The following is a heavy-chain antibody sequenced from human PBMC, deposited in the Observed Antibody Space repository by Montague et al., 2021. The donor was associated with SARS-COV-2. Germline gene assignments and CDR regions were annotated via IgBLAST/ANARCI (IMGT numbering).Heavy chain of an antibody. CDR3: ARTVDSRSAGIFQH. J-gene: IGHJ1*01. CDR1: GGSFSRSDYH. CDR2: LYYTGTA. Sequence: SETLSLTCTVSGGSFSRSDYHWGWIRQSPGKGLEWIVSLYYTGTAYYNPSLKSRVDISVDTTRNQSSLRLSSVTAADTAVYYCARTVDSRSAGIFQHWGQGTLVTVSS. D-gene: IGHD5-12*01. V-gene: IGHV4-39*01.